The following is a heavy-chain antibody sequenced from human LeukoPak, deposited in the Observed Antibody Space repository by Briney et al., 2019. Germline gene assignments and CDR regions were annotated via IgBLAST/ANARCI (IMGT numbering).Heavy chain of an antibody. CDR1: GFTFSSYT. Sequence: GGSLRLSCVASGFTFSSYTMHWVRQAPGKGLEWVASISSGGGYILYADSVKGRFTISRDNAKNLLYLQLNSLRAEDTAVYYCGYSGTLNFDYWGQGTLVTVSS. J-gene: IGHJ4*02. CDR3: GYSGTLNFDY. D-gene: IGHD1-26*01. CDR2: ISSGGGYI. V-gene: IGHV3-21*01.